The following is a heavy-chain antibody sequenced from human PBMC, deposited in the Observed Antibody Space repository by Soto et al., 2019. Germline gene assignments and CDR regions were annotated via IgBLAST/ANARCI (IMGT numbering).Heavy chain of an antibody. J-gene: IGHJ5*02. CDR2: ISYDGSNK. V-gene: IGHV3-30*18. CDR3: AKGPHRDCSGGSCYWFDP. Sequence: QVQLVESGGGVVQPGRSLRLSCAASGFTFSSYGMHWVRQAPGKGLEWVAVISYDGSNKYYADSVKGRFTISRDNSKNTLYLQMNSLRAEDTAVYYCAKGPHRDCSGGSCYWFDPWGQGTLVTVSS. CDR1: GFTFSSYG. D-gene: IGHD2-15*01.